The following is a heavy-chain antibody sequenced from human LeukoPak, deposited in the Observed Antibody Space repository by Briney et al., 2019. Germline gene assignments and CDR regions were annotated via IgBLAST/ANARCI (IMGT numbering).Heavy chain of an antibody. CDR1: GGSISGYY. Sequence: SETLSLTCTVSGGSISGYYWSWIRQPPGKGLEWIGYIYTSGTTNYNPSLKGRVTISLDTSKNQFSLRLSSVTAADTAAYYCARHEYCRGGSCYRDGFDLWGQGTMVTVAS. CDR2: IYTSGTT. J-gene: IGHJ3*01. V-gene: IGHV4-4*09. D-gene: IGHD2-15*01. CDR3: ARHEYCRGGSCYRDGFDL.